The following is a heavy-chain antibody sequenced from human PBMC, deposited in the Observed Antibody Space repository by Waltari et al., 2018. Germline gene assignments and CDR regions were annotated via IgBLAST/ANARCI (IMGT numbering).Heavy chain of an antibody. CDR3: ARAGGFGSGSTT. CDR1: GGPISSYY. CDR2: ISYSGTT. J-gene: IGHJ5*02. D-gene: IGHD3-10*01. V-gene: IGHV4-59*01. Sequence: VQLKESGPGLVKPSKTLSLTCFDSGGPISSYYRRWIRQPPGKGLEWIGYISYSGTTNYNPSLKSRVTISVDTSNNQFSLSLSAVTAADTAVYYCARAGGFGSGSTTWGQGTLVTVSS.